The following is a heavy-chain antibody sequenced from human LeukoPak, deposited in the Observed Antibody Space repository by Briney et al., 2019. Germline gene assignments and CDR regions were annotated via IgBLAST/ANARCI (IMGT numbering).Heavy chain of an antibody. CDR1: GYSISSGYY. V-gene: IGHV4-38-2*01. D-gene: IGHD3-10*01. J-gene: IGHJ4*02. CDR3: ARVLWFGELPPAGRLYYFDY. Sequence: PSETLSLTCAVSGYSISSGYYWGWIRQPPGKGLEWIGSIYHSGSTYYNPSLKSRVTISVDTFKNQFSLKLSSVTAADTAVYYCARVLWFGELPPAGRLYYFDYWGQGTLVTVSS. CDR2: IYHSGST.